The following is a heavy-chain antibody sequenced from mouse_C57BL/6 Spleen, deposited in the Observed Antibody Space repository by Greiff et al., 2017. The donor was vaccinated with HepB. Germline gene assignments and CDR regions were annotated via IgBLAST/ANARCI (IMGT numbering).Heavy chain of an antibody. CDR2: IHPNSGST. CDR3: ARGNWDGWYFDV. V-gene: IGHV1-64*01. D-gene: IGHD4-1*01. CDR1: GYTFTSYW. J-gene: IGHJ1*03. Sequence: QVQLQQSGPELVKPGASVKISCKASGYTFTSYWMHWVKQRPGQGLEWIGMIHPNSGSTNYNEKFKSKATLTVDKSSSTAYMQLSSLTSEDSAVYYCARGNWDGWYFDVWGTGTTVTVSS.